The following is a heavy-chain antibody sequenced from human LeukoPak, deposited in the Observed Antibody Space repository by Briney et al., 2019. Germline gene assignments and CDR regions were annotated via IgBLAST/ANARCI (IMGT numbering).Heavy chain of an antibody. Sequence: SETLSLTCTVSGGSISSSSYYWGWIRQPPGKGLGWIGSIYYSGSNYYNPSLKSRVTISVDTSQNQFSLKLSSVTAADTAVYYCARHPRTYCSGGSCYIYYYYMDVWGKGTTVTVSS. CDR3: ARHPRTYCSGGSCYIYYYYMDV. J-gene: IGHJ6*03. D-gene: IGHD2-15*01. CDR1: GGSISSSSYY. V-gene: IGHV4-39*01. CDR2: IYYSGSN.